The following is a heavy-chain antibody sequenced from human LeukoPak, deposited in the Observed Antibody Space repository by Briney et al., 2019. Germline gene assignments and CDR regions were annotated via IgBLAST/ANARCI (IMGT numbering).Heavy chain of an antibody. Sequence: GGSLRLSCAAPGFTLSKYDMHWVRQTTGKGLECVSSIGSAGDTYYPGSVKGRFTISRDNAKNTLYLQMNSLRAEDTAVYYCARGPLAAANPGYYYYGMDVWGQGTTVTVSS. V-gene: IGHV3-13*01. CDR3: ARGPLAAANPGYYYYGMDV. CDR1: GFTLSKYD. J-gene: IGHJ6*02. CDR2: IGSAGDT. D-gene: IGHD6-13*01.